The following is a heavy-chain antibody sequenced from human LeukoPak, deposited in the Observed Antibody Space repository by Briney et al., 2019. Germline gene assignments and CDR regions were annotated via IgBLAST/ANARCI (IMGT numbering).Heavy chain of an antibody. CDR2: IYYSGNT. CDR3: ARAGDRIAAAGTFDY. D-gene: IGHD6-13*01. CDR1: GGSISSSSYY. Sequence: SETLSLTCTVSGGSISSSSYYWGWIRQPPGKGLEWIGNIYYSGNTYYNPSLKSRVTISVDTSKNQFSLKLNSVTAADTAVYYCARAGDRIAAAGTFDYWGQGTLVTVSS. J-gene: IGHJ4*02. V-gene: IGHV4-39*07.